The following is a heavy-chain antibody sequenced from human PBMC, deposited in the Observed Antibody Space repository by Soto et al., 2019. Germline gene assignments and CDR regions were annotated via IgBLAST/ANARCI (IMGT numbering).Heavy chain of an antibody. J-gene: IGHJ3*02. CDR3: ARDYYDSSGYYNDAFDI. CDR2: ISAYNGNT. Sequence: SXKVSFKASGYTXTSYGIGLVRQAPGQGLEWMGWISAYNGNTNYAPKLQGRVTMTTDTSTSTAYMELRSLRSDDTSVYYSARDYYDSSGYYNDAFDIWGQGTMGTVSS. CDR1: GYTXTSYG. D-gene: IGHD3-22*01. V-gene: IGHV1-18*04.